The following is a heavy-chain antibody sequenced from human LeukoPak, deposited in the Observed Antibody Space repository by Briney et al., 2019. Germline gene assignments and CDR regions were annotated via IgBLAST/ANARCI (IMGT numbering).Heavy chain of an antibody. V-gene: IGHV3-11*01. D-gene: IGHD2-15*01. Sequence: AGGSLRLSCAASGFTFSDYYMTWIRQAPGQGLEWISYVSGSDENKYYAGSVRGRFAICRDNAEKSLFLQMSNVRAEDTAVYYCARAGLGGHYIDYWGQGTLVTVSS. CDR2: VSGSDENK. J-gene: IGHJ4*02. CDR1: GFTFSDYY. CDR3: ARAGLGGHYIDY.